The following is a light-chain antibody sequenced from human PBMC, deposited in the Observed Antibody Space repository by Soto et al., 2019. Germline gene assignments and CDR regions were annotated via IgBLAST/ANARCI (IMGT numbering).Light chain of an antibody. Sequence: QSALTQPASVSGSPGQSITISCTGASIDVGSYNLVSWYQQHPGKAPKLIIYEGNKRPSGVSNRFSGSKSGNTASLTISGLQAEDEADYYCCSYEDTTTVDVFGTGTKVTVL. J-gene: IGLJ1*01. CDR1: SIDVGSYNL. CDR3: CSYEDTTTVDV. V-gene: IGLV2-23*03. CDR2: EGN.